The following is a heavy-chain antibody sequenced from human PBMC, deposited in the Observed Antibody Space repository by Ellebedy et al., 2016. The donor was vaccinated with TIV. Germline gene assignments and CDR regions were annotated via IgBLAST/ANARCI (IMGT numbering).Heavy chain of an antibody. J-gene: IGHJ3*02. Sequence: PGGSLRLSCAASGFTFGSFGMSWVRQAPGKGLAWVSAISGSGGSTRYADSVKGRFTISRDNSKNILFLQMNSLRVEDTAIYYCVKGSPYSAGWNSIRNDAFDIWGQGTMVIVSS. CDR3: VKGSPYSAGWNSIRNDAFDI. V-gene: IGHV3-23*01. CDR1: GFTFGSFG. D-gene: IGHD1-7*01. CDR2: ISGSGGST.